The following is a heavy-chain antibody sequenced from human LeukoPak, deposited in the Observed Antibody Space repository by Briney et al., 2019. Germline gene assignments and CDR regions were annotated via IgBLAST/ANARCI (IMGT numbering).Heavy chain of an antibody. CDR1: GGSISSSSYY. Sequence: SETLSLTCTVSGGSISSSSYYWGWIRQPPGKGLEWIGSIYYSGSTYYNPSLKSRVTISVDTSKNQFSLKLSSVTAADTAVYYCARDLRVYPQIRTFDYWGQGTLVTVSS. D-gene: IGHD2/OR15-2a*01. J-gene: IGHJ4*02. V-gene: IGHV4-39*07. CDR3: ARDLRVYPQIRTFDY. CDR2: IYYSGST.